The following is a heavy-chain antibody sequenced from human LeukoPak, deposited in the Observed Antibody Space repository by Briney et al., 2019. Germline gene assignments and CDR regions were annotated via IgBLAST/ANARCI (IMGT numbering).Heavy chain of an antibody. V-gene: IGHV3-21*01. J-gene: IGHJ4*02. D-gene: IGHD5-18*01. CDR3: TPSRTAMVPFDY. CDR1: GFTFSSYS. Sequence: GGSLRLSCAASGFTFSSYSMNWVRRAPGKGLEWVSSISSSSSYIYYADSVKGRFTISRDNAKNSLYLQMNSLRAEDTAVYYCTPSRTAMVPFDYWGQGTLVTVSS. CDR2: ISSSSSYI.